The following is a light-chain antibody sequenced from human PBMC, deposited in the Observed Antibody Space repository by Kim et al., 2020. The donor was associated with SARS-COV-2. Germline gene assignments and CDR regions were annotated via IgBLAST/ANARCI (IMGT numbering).Light chain of an antibody. J-gene: IGKJ2*01. CDR1: QSIKTN. CDR2: GAS. CDR3: LQHNTYPYT. V-gene: IGKV3-15*01. Sequence: ERVMTQSPATLSVSPGERATLSCRASQSIKTNLAWYQQKPGQAPRLLIYGASIRAPGVPSRFSGSGSGTEFTLTISSLQPEDFATYYCLQHNTYPYTFGQGTKLEI.